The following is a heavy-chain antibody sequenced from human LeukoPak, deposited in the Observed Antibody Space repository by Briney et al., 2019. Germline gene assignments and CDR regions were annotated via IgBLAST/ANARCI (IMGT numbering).Heavy chain of an antibody. V-gene: IGHV3-21*01. CDR1: GLTFSSYS. Sequence: PGGSLRLSCAASGLTFSSYSMNWVRQAPGKELEWVSSIISSSSHIYYADSVKGRFTISRDNAKNSLYLQMNSLRAEDTAVYYCARTRAPSNGRVLYYMDVWGKGTTVTVS. CDR2: IISSSSHI. J-gene: IGHJ6*03. CDR3: ARTRAPSNGRVLYYMDV. D-gene: IGHD2-2*01.